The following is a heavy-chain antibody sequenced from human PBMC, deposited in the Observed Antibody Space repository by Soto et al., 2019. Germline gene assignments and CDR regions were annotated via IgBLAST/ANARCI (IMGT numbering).Heavy chain of an antibody. J-gene: IGHJ4*02. CDR1: GGSISSGGYY. V-gene: IGHV4-31*03. Sequence: PSETLSLTCTVSGGSISSGGYYWSWIRQHPGKGLEWIGYIYYSGSTYYNPSLRSRVTISVDTSKNQLSLKLSSVTAADTAVYYCATSITMVRGVIIRLQFDYWGQGTLVTVSS. CDR2: IYYSGST. CDR3: ATSITMVRGVIIRLQFDY. D-gene: IGHD3-10*01.